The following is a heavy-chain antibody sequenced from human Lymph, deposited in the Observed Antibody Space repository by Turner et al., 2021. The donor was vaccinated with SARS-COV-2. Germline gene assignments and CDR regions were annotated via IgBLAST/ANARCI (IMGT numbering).Heavy chain of an antibody. CDR2: ISSSGSTK. Sequence: QVQLVESGGGLVKPGGSLRLSCAASGFTFSDYYMSWIRQAPGKGLEWVSYISSSGSTKYYADSVKGRFTISRDNAKNSMYLQMNSLRVEDTAMYYCARAGSPVQPEIGYPVDDAFDIWGQGTMVTVSS. D-gene: IGHD1-1*01. CDR1: GFTFSDYY. J-gene: IGHJ3*02. CDR3: ARAGSPVQPEIGYPVDDAFDI. V-gene: IGHV3-11*01.